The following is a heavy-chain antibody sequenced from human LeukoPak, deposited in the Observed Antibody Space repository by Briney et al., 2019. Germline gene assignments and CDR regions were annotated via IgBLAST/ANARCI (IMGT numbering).Heavy chain of an antibody. Sequence: AGGSLRLSCAASGFTFDDYAMHWVRQAPGKGLEWVSGISWNSGSIGYADSVKGRFTISRDNAKNSLYLQMNSLRAEDTAVYYCASSVGASAAYYFDYWGQGTLVTVSS. CDR2: ISWNSGSI. CDR3: ASSVGASAAYYFDY. D-gene: IGHD1-26*01. CDR1: GFTFDDYA. J-gene: IGHJ4*02. V-gene: IGHV3-9*01.